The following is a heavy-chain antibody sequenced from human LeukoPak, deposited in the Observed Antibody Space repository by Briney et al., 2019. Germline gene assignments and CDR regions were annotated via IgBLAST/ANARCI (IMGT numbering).Heavy chain of an antibody. Sequence: PGGSLRLSCAASGSTFTNASMSWVRQAPGKGLEWVGRIRSKTAGATTDYAAPVKGRFTISRDDSQNTVYLRMNSLTTEDTAVYFCAHRDTTMVRVDYWGQGTLVTVSS. CDR3: AHRDTTMVRVDY. V-gene: IGHV3-15*01. D-gene: IGHD5-18*01. CDR2: IRSKTAGATT. J-gene: IGHJ4*02. CDR1: GSTFTNAS.